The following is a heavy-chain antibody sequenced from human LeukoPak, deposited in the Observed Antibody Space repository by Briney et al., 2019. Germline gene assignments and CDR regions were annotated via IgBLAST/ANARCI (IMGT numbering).Heavy chain of an antibody. D-gene: IGHD3-10*01. CDR2: MNPNSGNT. J-gene: IGHJ6*03. CDR3: ARVGSAMVRGHMDV. V-gene: IGHV1-8*03. Sequence: VASVKVSCKASGYSFTGYYMHWVRQATGQGLEWMGWMNPNSGNTGYAQKFQGRVTITRNTSISTAYMELSSLRSEDTAVYYCARVGSAMVRGHMDVWGKGTTVTVSS. CDR1: GYSFTGYY.